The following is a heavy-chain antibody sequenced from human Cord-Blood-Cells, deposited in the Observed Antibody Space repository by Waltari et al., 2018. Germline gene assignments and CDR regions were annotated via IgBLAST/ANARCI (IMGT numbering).Heavy chain of an antibody. J-gene: IGHJ4*02. Sequence: EVQLVQSGAEVKKPGESLKISCKGSGYSFTSYWTGWVRPLPGKGLDWMGIIYPGDSDTRYSPSFQGQVTISADKSISTAYLQWSSLKASDTAMYYCARRLFWSGYYYFDYWGQGTLVTVSS. V-gene: IGHV5-51*03. CDR3: ARRLFWSGYYYFDY. CDR2: IYPGDSDT. CDR1: GYSFTSYW. D-gene: IGHD3-3*01.